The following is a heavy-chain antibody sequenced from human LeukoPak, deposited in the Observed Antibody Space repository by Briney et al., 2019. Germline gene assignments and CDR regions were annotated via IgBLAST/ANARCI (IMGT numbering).Heavy chain of an antibody. CDR1: GFIFSSQW. CDR3: ARGPTNGQAFDY. CDR2: IREDGSEK. V-gene: IGHV3-7*01. D-gene: IGHD2-8*01. J-gene: IGHJ4*02. Sequence: PGGSLKLSCAASGFIFSSQWMGWVRQAPGKGLEWVASIREDGSEKTSVDSVKGRFTISRDNAKNSLYLQMDSLRAEDTAVYYCARGPTNGQAFDYWGQGTLVSVSS.